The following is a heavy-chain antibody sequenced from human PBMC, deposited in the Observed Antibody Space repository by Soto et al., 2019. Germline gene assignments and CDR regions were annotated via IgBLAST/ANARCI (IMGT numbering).Heavy chain of an antibody. CDR2: IYYSGTT. D-gene: IGHD1-26*01. V-gene: IGHV4-28*01. CDR1: GYSISSNNW. J-gene: IGHJ4*02. Sequence: SETLSLTCAVSGYSISSNNWWGWIRQPPGKGLEWIGYIYYSGTTYYNPSLKSRVTMSVDTSKNQFSLKLTSVTAVDTAVYYCARREIQGPIDYWGQGTLVT. CDR3: ARREIQGPIDY.